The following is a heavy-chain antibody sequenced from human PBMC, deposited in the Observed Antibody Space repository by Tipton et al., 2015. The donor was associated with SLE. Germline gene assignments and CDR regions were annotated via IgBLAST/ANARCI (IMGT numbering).Heavy chain of an antibody. D-gene: IGHD3-16*01. V-gene: IGHV4-59*11. CDR3: ARVTGIGLGTWYFDL. Sequence: TLSLTCTVSGGSISSHFWSWIRQSPGRGLEWIGYISYSGSTLYNPSLKSRVTISVDTSKTQFSLNLSSVTAADTAVYYCARVTGIGLGTWYFDLWGRGTLVTVSS. J-gene: IGHJ2*01. CDR1: GGSISSHF. CDR2: ISYSGST.